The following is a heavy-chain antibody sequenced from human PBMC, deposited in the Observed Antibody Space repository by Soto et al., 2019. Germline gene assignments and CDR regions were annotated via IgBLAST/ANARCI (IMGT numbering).Heavy chain of an antibody. J-gene: IGHJ6*02. CDR3: ATGPPSVIRGLSPSHYYYYFPLDV. CDR1: GGTFSDYA. CDR2: IIPMFGTA. V-gene: IGHV1-69*01. D-gene: IGHD3-10*01. Sequence: QVQLVQSGAEVKKPGSSVKVSCKASGGTFSDYAINWVRQAPGQGLEWMGGIIPMFGTANYAQKFQGRINVTAGQSLAKAYMGLGPLRSGGTALYYCATGPPSVIRGLSPSHYYYYFPLDVWGQGATVTVSS.